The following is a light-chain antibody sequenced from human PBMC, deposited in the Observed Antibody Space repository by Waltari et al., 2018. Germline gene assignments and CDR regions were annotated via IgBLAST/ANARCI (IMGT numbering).Light chain of an antibody. CDR3: SSYAGRSTKI. Sequence: QPALTQPASVSGSPGQSITISCTGIGRDVAGYNYVSWYQQHPGKAPKLMIYDVINRPSGVSDRFSGSKSGSTASLTISGLQAEDEADYYCSSYAGRSTKIFGGGTKLTVL. V-gene: IGLV2-14*03. J-gene: IGLJ2*01. CDR2: DVI. CDR1: GRDVAGYNY.